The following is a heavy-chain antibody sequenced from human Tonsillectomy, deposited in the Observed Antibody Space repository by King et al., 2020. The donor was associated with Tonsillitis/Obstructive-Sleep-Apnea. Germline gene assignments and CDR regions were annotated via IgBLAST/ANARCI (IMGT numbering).Heavy chain of an antibody. J-gene: IGHJ4*02. CDR2: IFYSGST. V-gene: IGHV4-59*08. D-gene: IGHD6-13*01. Sequence: VQLQESGPGLVKPSETLSLTCTVSGGSISSYYWSWIRQPPGKGLEWIGYIFYSGSTNYNPSLKRRVTISVDTSKNQFSLQLSSVTAADTAVYYCAGTYSSSWSTFDYWGQGTLVTVSS. CDR3: AGTYSSSWSTFDY. CDR1: GGSISSYY.